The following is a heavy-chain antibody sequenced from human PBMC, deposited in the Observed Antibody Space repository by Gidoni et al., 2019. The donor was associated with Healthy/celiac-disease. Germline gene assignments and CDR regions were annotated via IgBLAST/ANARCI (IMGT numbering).Heavy chain of an antibody. Sequence: QVQLVQSGAEVKKPGASVKVSCKASGYTFTSYYMHWVRQAPGQGLEWMGIINPSGGSTSYAQKFQGRVTMTRDTSTITVYMELSSLRSEDTAVYYCARDVTDYYDSSGSGGAFDIWGQGTMVTVSS. V-gene: IGHV1-46*03. D-gene: IGHD3-22*01. CDR2: INPSGGST. J-gene: IGHJ3*02. CDR1: GYTFTSYY. CDR3: ARDVTDYYDSSGSGGAFDI.